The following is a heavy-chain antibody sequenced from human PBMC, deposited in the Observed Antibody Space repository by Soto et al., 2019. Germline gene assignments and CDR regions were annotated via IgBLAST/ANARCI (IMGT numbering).Heavy chain of an antibody. CDR3: ANAQRVGNYDFWSGYYTGIPYCMDV. J-gene: IGHJ6*02. Sequence: GGSLRLSCAASGFTFSSYAMSWVRQAPGKGLEWVSAISGSGGSTYYADSVKGRFTISRDNSKNTLYLQMNSLRAEDTAVYYCANAQRVGNYDFWSGYYTGIPYCMDVWGQGTTVTVSS. CDR1: GFTFSSYA. V-gene: IGHV3-23*01. CDR2: ISGSGGST. D-gene: IGHD3-3*01.